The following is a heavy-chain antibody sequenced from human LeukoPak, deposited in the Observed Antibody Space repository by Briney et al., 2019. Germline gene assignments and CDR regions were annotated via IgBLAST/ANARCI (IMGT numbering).Heavy chain of an antibody. CDR1: GYTFTSYY. J-gene: IGHJ3*02. CDR2: INPSGGST. D-gene: IGHD2-15*01. Sequence: ASVKVSCKASGYTFTSYYMHWVRQAPGQGLEWMGIINPSGGSTSYAQKFQGRVTMTRDTSTSTVYMELSSLRSEDTAVYYCARDCSEVVVADEHAFDIWGQGTMVTVSS. CDR3: ARDCSEVVVADEHAFDI. V-gene: IGHV1-46*01.